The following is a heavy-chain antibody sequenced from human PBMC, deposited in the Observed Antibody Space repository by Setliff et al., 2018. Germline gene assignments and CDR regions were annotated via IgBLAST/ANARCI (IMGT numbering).Heavy chain of an antibody. J-gene: IGHJ3*02. Sequence: ASVKVSCKASGYSFTMYGVNWVRQAPGQGIEWMGWISAFSRHTEYSQKFKGRVAVTTDASTSTAYLDLWSLTSNDTAVYYCLRDRPHINSPENAFDIWGQGTTVTVSS. CDR2: ISAFSRHT. CDR3: LRDRPHINSPENAFDI. V-gene: IGHV1-18*01. D-gene: IGHD1-1*01. CDR1: GYSFTMYG.